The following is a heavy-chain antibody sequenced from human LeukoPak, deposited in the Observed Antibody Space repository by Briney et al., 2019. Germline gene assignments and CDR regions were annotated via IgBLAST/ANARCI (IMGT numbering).Heavy chain of an antibody. J-gene: IGHJ4*02. V-gene: IGHV5-51*01. D-gene: IGHD3-22*01. CDR3: ASTYYYDSSGYSPFDY. CDR2: IYSGDSDT. Sequence: GESLKISCKGSGYSFTSYWIGWVRQMPGKGLEWMGIIYSGDSDTRYSPSFQGQVTISADKSISTAYLQWSSLKASDTAMYYCASTYYYDSSGYSPFDYWGQGTLVTVSS. CDR1: GYSFTSYW.